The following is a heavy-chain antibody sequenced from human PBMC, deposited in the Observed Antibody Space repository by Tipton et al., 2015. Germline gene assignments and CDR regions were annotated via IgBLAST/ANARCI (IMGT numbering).Heavy chain of an antibody. CDR1: GFTFSSYA. CDR2: ISGSGDST. J-gene: IGHJ6*02. V-gene: IGHV3-23*01. Sequence: SLRLSCAASGFTFSSYAMSWVRQAPGKGLEWVSAISGSGDSTYYADSVKGRFTISRDNSKNTLYLQMNSLRAEDTAVYYCAKFRTYYYDSSGLIYYYGMDVWGQGTTVTVSS. CDR3: AKFRTYYYDSSGLIYYYGMDV. D-gene: IGHD3-22*01.